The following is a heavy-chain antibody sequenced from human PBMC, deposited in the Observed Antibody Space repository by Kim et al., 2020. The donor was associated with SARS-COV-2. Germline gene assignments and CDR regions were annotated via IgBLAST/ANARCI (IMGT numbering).Heavy chain of an antibody. CDR2: INHSGST. Sequence: SETLSLTCAVYGGSFSGYYWSWIRQPPGKGLEWIGEINHSGSTNYNPSLKSRVTISVDTSKNQFSLKLSSVTAADTAVYYCARRGDMVRGATFDYWGQGT. J-gene: IGHJ4*02. V-gene: IGHV4-34*01. CDR3: ARRGDMVRGATFDY. D-gene: IGHD3-10*01. CDR1: GGSFSGYY.